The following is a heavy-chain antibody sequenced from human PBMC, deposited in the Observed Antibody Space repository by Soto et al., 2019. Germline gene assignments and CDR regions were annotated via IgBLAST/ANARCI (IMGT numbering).Heavy chain of an antibody. V-gene: IGHV4-59*01. Sequence: PSETLSLTCTVSGGSISSYYWSWIRQPPGKGLEWIGYIYYSGSTNYNPSLKSRVTISVDTSKNQFSLKLSSVNAADAAVYYCARDKYSDSTGNFEHWGHGTPVTASS. J-gene: IGHJ4*01. CDR2: IYYSGST. CDR1: GGSISSYY. CDR3: ARDKYSDSTGNFEH. D-gene: IGHD3-22*01.